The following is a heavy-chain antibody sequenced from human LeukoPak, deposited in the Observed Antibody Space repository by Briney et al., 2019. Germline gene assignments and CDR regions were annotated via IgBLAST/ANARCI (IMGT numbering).Heavy chain of an antibody. CDR1: GGSIRSSYYY. D-gene: IGHD6-13*01. V-gene: IGHV4-39*07. Sequence: SETLSLTCTVSGGSIRSSYYYWGWIRQPPGKGLEWIGSIYDSGSTYYNPSLKSRVTISVDTSKNQFSLKLSSVTAADTAVYYCATSYSSSWPHYYYYYGMDVWGQGTTVTVSS. J-gene: IGHJ6*02. CDR3: ATSYSSSWPHYYYYYGMDV. CDR2: IYDSGST.